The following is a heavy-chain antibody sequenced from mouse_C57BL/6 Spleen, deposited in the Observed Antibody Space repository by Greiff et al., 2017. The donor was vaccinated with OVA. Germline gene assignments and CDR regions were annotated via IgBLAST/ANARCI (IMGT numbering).Heavy chain of an antibody. J-gene: IGHJ2*01. Sequence: QVQLQQPGAELVKPGASVTLSCKASGYTFTSYWMQWVKQRPGQGLEWIGEIDPSDSYTNYNQKFKGKATLTVDTSSSTAYMQLSSLTSEDSAVYYCARRDYYGSSEDYFDYWGQGTTLTVSS. CDR2: IDPSDSYT. V-gene: IGHV1-50*01. CDR1: GYTFTSYW. D-gene: IGHD1-1*01. CDR3: ARRDYYGSSEDYFDY.